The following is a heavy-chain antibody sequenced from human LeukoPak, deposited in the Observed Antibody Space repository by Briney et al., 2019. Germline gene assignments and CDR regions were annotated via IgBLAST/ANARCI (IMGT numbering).Heavy chain of an antibody. CDR2: ISWNGGSI. CDR3: TKDSGGLRYLDWLPFDY. Sequence: GGSLRLSCAASGLTFSSHWRHWVRQAPGKGLEWGSGISWNGGSIGYVDSVKGRFTISRDKAKNSLYLQMNSLRAEDTALYYCTKDSGGLRYLDWLPFDYWGQGTLVTVSS. V-gene: IGHV3-9*01. D-gene: IGHD3-9*01. CDR1: GLTFSSHW. J-gene: IGHJ4*02.